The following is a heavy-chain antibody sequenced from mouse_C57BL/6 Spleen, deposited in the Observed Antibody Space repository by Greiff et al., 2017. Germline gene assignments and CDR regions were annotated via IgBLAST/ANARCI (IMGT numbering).Heavy chain of an antibody. J-gene: IGHJ3*01. CDR2: IDPSDSET. CDR1: GYTFTSYW. Sequence: QVQLQQPGAELVRPGSSVKLSCKASGYTFTSYWMHWVKQRPIQGLEWIGNIDPSDSETHYNQKFKDKATLTVDKSSSTAYMQLSSLTSEDSAVXYCARGGGYYYGSSPWFAYWGQGTLVTVSA. CDR3: ARGGGYYYGSSPWFAY. V-gene: IGHV1-52*01. D-gene: IGHD1-1*01.